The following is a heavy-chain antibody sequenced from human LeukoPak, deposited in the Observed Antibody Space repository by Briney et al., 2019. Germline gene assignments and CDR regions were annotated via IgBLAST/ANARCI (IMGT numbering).Heavy chain of an antibody. CDR1: GFTFSSYA. CDR2: IKQDGSEK. Sequence: PGGSLRLSCAASGFTFSSYAMHWVRQAPGKGLEWVANIKQDGSEKYYVDSVKGRFTISRDNAKNSLYLQMNSLRAEDTAVYYCARDLSDGGLGAFDIWGQGTMVTVPS. CDR3: ARDLSDGGLGAFDI. J-gene: IGHJ3*02. D-gene: IGHD4-23*01. V-gene: IGHV3-7*01.